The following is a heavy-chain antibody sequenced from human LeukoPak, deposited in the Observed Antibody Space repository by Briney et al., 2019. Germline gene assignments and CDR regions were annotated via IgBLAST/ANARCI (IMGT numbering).Heavy chain of an antibody. CDR3: AKDQGLDGYNPNGSDY. V-gene: IGHV3-30*02. J-gene: IGHJ4*02. D-gene: IGHD5-24*01. Sequence: PGGSLRLSCAASGFTFSSYGMHWVRQAPGKGLEWVAFIRYDGSNKYYADSVKGRFTISRDNSKNTLYLQMNSLRAEDTAVYYCAKDQGLDGYNPNGSDYWGQGTLVTVSS. CDR1: GFTFSSYG. CDR2: IRYDGSNK.